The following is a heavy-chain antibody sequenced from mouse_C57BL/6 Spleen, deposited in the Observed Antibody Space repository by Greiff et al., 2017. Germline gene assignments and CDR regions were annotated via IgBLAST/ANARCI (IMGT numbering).Heavy chain of an antibody. CDR1: GYTFTSYW. Sequence: QVQLQQSGAELVRPGSSVKLSCKASGYTFTSYWMHWVKQRPIQGLEWIGNIDPSDSDTHYNQKFKDKATLTVDKSSSTAYMQLSILTSEDSAVYYCARSLITTVVATDFDYWGQGTTLTVSS. CDR3: ARSLITTVVATDFDY. D-gene: IGHD1-1*01. CDR2: IDPSDSDT. J-gene: IGHJ2*01. V-gene: IGHV1-52*01.